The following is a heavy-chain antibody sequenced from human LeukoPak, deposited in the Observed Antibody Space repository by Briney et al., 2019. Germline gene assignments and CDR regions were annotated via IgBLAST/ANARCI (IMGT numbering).Heavy chain of an antibody. D-gene: IGHD3-10*01. V-gene: IGHV3-30*04. J-gene: IGHJ4*02. CDR3: ARDAKITGNFDY. CDR2: ISYDGSNK. Sequence: PGGSLRLSCAASGFTFSSYAMHWVRQAPGKGLEWVAVISYDGSNKYYADSVKGRFTISRDNSKNTLYLQMNSLRAEDTAVYYCARDAKITGNFDYWGQGTLVTVSS. CDR1: GFTFSSYA.